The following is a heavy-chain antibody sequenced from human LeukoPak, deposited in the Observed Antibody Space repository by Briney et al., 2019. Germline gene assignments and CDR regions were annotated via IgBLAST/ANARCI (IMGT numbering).Heavy chain of an antibody. Sequence: PSETLSLTCTVSGGSISNYYWSWLRQPSGKGLEWIGYIYFSGTTNINPSLKSRVTISVDMSKNQFSLKLSSVTAADTAVYYCARNYGFDYWGQGTLVTVSS. CDR2: IYFSGTT. V-gene: IGHV4-59*01. CDR1: GGSISNYY. D-gene: IGHD4-17*01. CDR3: ARNYGFDY. J-gene: IGHJ4*02.